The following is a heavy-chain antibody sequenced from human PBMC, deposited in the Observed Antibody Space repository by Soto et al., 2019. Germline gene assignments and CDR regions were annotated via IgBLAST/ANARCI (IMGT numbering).Heavy chain of an antibody. CDR3: ARGPSKTRITIFGVDIIPFDY. V-gene: IGHV3-48*03. CDR2: ISVSGDTI. Sequence: VRQAPGEGLDWVAYISVSGDTIYYADSVKGRFTISRDNAKDSLYLQMNSLRAEDTAVYYCARGPSKTRITIFGVDIIPFDYWGQGTLVTVSS. J-gene: IGHJ4*02. D-gene: IGHD3-3*01.